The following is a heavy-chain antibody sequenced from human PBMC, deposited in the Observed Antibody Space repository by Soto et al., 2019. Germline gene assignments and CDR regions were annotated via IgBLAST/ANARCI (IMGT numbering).Heavy chain of an antibody. Sequence: GGSLMLSCRGSGYGFTIFLIGWVPQVPGKGMEGVGIIYPGDSDTRYSPSFQGQVTISAAKSISTAYLQWSSLKASDTAMYYCARHGPRVYYDNSDYYDYGMDVWGQGTTVTVSS. CDR1: GYGFTIFL. CDR2: IYPGDSDT. D-gene: IGHD3-22*01. CDR3: ARHGPRVYYDNSDYYDYGMDV. J-gene: IGHJ6*02. V-gene: IGHV5-51*01.